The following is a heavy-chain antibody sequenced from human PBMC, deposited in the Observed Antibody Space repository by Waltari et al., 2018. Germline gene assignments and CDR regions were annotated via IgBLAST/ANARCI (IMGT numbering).Heavy chain of an antibody. CDR3: ARDASVGATGY. CDR1: GYTFTGYY. D-gene: IGHD1-26*01. CDR2: INPNRGGN. V-gene: IGHV1-2*06. J-gene: IGHJ4*02. Sequence: QVQLVQSGAEVKKPGASVKVSCKASGYTFTGYYMHWVRQAPGQGLEWMGRINPNRGGNNYAQKFQGRVTMTRDMSISTAYRELSRLRSDDTAVYYCARDASVGATGYWGQGTLVTVSS.